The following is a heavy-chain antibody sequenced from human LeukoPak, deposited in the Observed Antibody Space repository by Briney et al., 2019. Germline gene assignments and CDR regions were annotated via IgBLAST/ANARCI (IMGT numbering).Heavy chain of an antibody. CDR3: ARDRRRGYGGYDPWDYFDY. V-gene: IGHV4-39*07. CDR1: GGSISSSSYY. CDR2: IYYSGST. J-gene: IGHJ4*02. Sequence: PSETLSLTCTVSGGSISSSSYYWGWIRQPPGKGLEWIGSIYYSGSTYYNPSLKSRVTISVDTSKNQFSLKLSSVTAADTAVYYCARDRRRGYGGYDPWDYFDYWGQGTLVTVSS. D-gene: IGHD5-12*01.